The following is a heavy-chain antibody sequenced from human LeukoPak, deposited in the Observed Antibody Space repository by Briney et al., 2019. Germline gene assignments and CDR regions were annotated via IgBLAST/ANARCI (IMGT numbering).Heavy chain of an antibody. D-gene: IGHD6-19*01. CDR1: GFTFSDYY. J-gene: IGHJ6*03. CDR3: ARDGSGWHPLYYYYYYMDV. CDR2: ISSSGSTI. Sequence: GGSLRLSCAASGFTFSDYYMSWIRQAPGKGLEWVSYISSSGSTIYYADSVKGRFTISRDNAKNSLYLQMNSLRAEDTAVYYCARDGSGWHPLYYYYYYMDVWGKGTTVTVSS. V-gene: IGHV3-11*01.